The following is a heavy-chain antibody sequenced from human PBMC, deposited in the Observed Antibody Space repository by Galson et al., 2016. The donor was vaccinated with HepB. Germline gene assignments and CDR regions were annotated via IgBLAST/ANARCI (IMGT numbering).Heavy chain of an antibody. CDR3: ARRAPEAFDI. Sequence: QSGAEVKKPGESLKISCKGSGYNFATHWIVWVRQMPGKGLEWMGIIYPGDSDTRYSPSFQGQVTISVDKSINTAYLHWSSLKASGTAMYYCARRAPEAFDIWGQGTMVTVSS. J-gene: IGHJ3*02. CDR2: IYPGDSDT. D-gene: IGHD1-14*01. V-gene: IGHV5-51*01. CDR1: GYNFATHW.